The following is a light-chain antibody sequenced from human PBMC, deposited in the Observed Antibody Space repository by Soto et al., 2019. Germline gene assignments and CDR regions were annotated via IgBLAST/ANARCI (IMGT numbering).Light chain of an antibody. CDR1: QSVSSY. Sequence: EIVLTQSPATLSLSPGERATLSCRASQSVSSYLAWYQQKRGQAPRLLIYDASNRATGSPARFSGSGSGTDFTLTISSLEPEDFAVYYCQQRSNWPRTFGQGTKLEIK. CDR2: DAS. J-gene: IGKJ2*02. CDR3: QQRSNWPRT. V-gene: IGKV3-11*01.